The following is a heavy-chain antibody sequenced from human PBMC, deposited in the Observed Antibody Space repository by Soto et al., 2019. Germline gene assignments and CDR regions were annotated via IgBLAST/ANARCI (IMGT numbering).Heavy chain of an antibody. D-gene: IGHD3-10*01. Sequence: GGSLRLSCAASGFTFSNYAIRWVRQAPGKGLEWVALIAGGGGNRYYADSVKGRFTISRDNSKNTLYLHMNSLRAEDTAVYFCARDSCTSSLWSRSNFDSWGQGTLVTVSS. CDR1: GFTFSNYA. V-gene: IGHV3-30*03. J-gene: IGHJ4*02. CDR2: IAGGGGNR. CDR3: ARDSCTSSLWSRSNFDS.